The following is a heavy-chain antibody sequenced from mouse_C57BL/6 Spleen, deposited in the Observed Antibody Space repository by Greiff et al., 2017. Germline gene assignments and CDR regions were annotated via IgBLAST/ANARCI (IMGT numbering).Heavy chain of an antibody. V-gene: IGHV5-12*01. D-gene: IGHD2-1*01. Sequence: EVKLMASGGGLVQPGGSLKLSCAASGFTFSDYYMYWVRQTPEKRLEWVAYISNGGGSTYYPDTVKGRFTISRDNAKNTLYLQMSRLKSEDTAMYYGAGRGYGNYLGYWGQGTTLTDSS. CDR1: GFTFSDYY. J-gene: IGHJ2*01. CDR2: ISNGGGST. CDR3: AGRGYGNYLGY.